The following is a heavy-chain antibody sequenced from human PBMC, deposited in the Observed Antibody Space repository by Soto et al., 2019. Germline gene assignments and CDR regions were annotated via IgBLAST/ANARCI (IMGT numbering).Heavy chain of an antibody. V-gene: IGHV1-69*13. D-gene: IGHD1-26*01. J-gene: IGHJ6*02. CDR3: ARDNDGATSGSSPQYYYGMDV. Sequence: SVKVSCKASGGTFSNYAISWVRQAPGQGLEWMGGIIPIFGTANYAQTFQGRVTITADESTSTAYMELSSLRSEDTAVYYCARDNDGATSGSSPQYYYGMDVWGQGTTVTVSS. CDR1: GGTFSNYA. CDR2: IIPIFGTA.